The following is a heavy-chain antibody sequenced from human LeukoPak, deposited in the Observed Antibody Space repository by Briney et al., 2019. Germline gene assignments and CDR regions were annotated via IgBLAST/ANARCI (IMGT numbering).Heavy chain of an antibody. CDR2: ISSSSSTI. Sequence: GGSLRLSCEISGFNFSHYGMHWVRQAPGKGLEWVSYISSSSSTIYYADSVKGRFTISRDNAKNSLYLQMNSLRAEDTAVYYCARGIAARPVDYYYYYGMDVWGQGTTVTVSS. CDR1: GFNFSHYG. J-gene: IGHJ6*02. D-gene: IGHD6-6*01. V-gene: IGHV3-48*01. CDR3: ARGIAARPVDYYYYYGMDV.